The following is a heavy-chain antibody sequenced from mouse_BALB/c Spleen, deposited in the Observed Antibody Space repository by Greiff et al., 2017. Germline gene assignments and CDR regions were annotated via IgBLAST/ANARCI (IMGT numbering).Heavy chain of an antibody. J-gene: IGHJ4*01. CDR3: ARYGRYGNFYAMDY. D-gene: IGHD2-1*01. Sequence: EVKLQESGPSLVKPSQTLSLTCSVTGDSITSGYWNWIRKFPGNKLEYMGYISYSGSTYYNPSLKSRISITRDTSKNQYYLQLNSVTTEDTATYYCARYGRYGNFYAMDYWGQGTSVTVSS. V-gene: IGHV3-8*02. CDR1: GDSITSGY. CDR2: ISYSGST.